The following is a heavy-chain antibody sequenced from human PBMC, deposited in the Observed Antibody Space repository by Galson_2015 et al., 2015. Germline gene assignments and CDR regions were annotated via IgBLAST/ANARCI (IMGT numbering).Heavy chain of an antibody. CDR3: ARDLPVGSAEP. D-gene: IGHD2-2*01. J-gene: IGHJ5*02. CDR2: ISSSSSYT. V-gene: IGHV3-11*06. CDR1: GFTFSDYY. Sequence: SLRLSCAASGFTFSDYYMSWIRQAPGKGLEWVSYISSSSSYTNYADSVKGRFTISRDNAKNSLYLQMNSLRAEDTAVYYCARDLPVGSAEPWGHGTLVTASS.